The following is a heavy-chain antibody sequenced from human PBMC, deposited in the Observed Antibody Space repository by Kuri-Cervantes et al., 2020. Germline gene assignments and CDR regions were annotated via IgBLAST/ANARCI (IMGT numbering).Heavy chain of an antibody. Sequence: SETLSLTCTVSGGSISSYYWSWIRQPPGKGLEWIGYIYHSGSTNYNPSLKSRVTISVDTSKNQFSLKLSSVTAADTAVYYRARDVRWGEGYNWFDPWGQGTLVTVSS. V-gene: IGHV4-59*01. J-gene: IGHJ5*02. D-gene: IGHD3-10*01. CDR2: IYHSGST. CDR1: GGSISSYY. CDR3: ARDVRWGEGYNWFDP.